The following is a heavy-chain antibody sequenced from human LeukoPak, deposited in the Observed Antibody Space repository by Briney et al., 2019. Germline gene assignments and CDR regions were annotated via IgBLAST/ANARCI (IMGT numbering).Heavy chain of an antibody. D-gene: IGHD2-15*01. CDR2: IWYDGSNK. CDR3: ARATPGIDY. Sequence: PGRSLRLSCAASGFTFSSYGMHWVRQAPGKGLEWVAVIWYDGSNKYYADSVKGRSTISRDNSKNTLYLQMNSLRAEDTAVYYCARATPGIDYWGQGTLVTVSS. CDR1: GFTFSSYG. J-gene: IGHJ4*02. V-gene: IGHV3-33*01.